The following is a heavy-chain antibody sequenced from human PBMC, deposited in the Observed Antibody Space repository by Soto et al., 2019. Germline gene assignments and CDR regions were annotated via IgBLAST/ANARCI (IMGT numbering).Heavy chain of an antibody. CDR2: ILPIFGTT. D-gene: IGHD3-16*02. J-gene: IGHJ4*02. V-gene: IGHV1-69*13. CDR1: GNNFTSYD. CDR3: ATNNRASYHFDY. Sequence: SVKLAGRDSGNNFTSYDIKWLRQAPGQGLEWMGGILPIFGTTHYAPKFQARVAITGNQRASTAYMDLSSLKSEDTAVYYCATNNRASYHFDYWGQGTLLTVSS.